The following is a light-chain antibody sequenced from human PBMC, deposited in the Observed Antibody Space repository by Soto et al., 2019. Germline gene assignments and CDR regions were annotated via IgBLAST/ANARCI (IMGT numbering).Light chain of an antibody. Sequence: IVLTQSPGTLSLSPGERATLSCRASQSVSSSYLAWYQQKPGQPPRLLIYDASSRATGIPDRFSGSGSGTDFTLTISRLEPGDFAVYYCQQYRSSPLTFGGGTKVEIK. CDR2: DAS. CDR3: QQYRSSPLT. CDR1: QSVSSSY. J-gene: IGKJ4*01. V-gene: IGKV3-20*01.